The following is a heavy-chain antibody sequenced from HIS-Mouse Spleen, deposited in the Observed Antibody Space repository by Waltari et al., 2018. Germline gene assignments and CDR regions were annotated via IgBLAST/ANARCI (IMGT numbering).Heavy chain of an antibody. CDR2: ISYSGTT. CDR3: AREIPYSSSLYDWYFDL. V-gene: IGHV4-39*07. D-gene: IGHD6-13*01. J-gene: IGHJ2*01. Sequence: QLQLQESGPGLVKPSETLSLTCTVSGGSISSSSYYCGWIRQPPWKGLAWIGSISYSGTTYYTSSLKSRVTISVDTSKNQFSLKLSSVTAADTAVYYCAREIPYSSSLYDWYFDLWGRGTLVTVSS. CDR1: GGSISSSSYY.